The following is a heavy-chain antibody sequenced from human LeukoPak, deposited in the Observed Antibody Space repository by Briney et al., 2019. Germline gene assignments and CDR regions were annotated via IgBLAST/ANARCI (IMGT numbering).Heavy chain of an antibody. V-gene: IGHV1-69*13. J-gene: IGHJ4*02. CDR2: IIPIFGTA. D-gene: IGHD3-22*01. Sequence: GASVKVSCKASGYTFPGHHIHWVRQAPGQGLEWMGGIIPIFGTANYAQKFQGRVTITADESTSTAYMELSSLRSEDTAVYYCEAYYYDSSGYYVDYWGQGTLVTVSS. CDR3: EAYYYDSSGYYVDY. CDR1: GYTFPGHH.